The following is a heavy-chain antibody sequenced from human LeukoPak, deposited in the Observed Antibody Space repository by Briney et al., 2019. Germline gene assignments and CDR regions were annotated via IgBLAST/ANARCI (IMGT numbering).Heavy chain of an antibody. CDR3: ARLRGRAPLDY. CDR1: GFTFSSYW. V-gene: IGHV3-74*01. CDR2: IKSDGSST. J-gene: IGHJ4*02. D-gene: IGHD5-12*01. Sequence: GGSLRLSCAASGFTFSSYWMHWVRQAPEKGLVWVSRIKSDGSSTNYADSVKGRFTISRDNAKNTLYLQMNSLRAEDTAVYYCARLRGRAPLDYWGQGTLVTVSS.